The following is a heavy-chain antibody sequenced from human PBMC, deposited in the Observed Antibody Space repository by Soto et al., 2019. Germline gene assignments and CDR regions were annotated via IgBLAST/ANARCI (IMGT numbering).Heavy chain of an antibody. Sequence: GESLKVSCKGSGYSFTSYWIGWVRQMPGKGLEWMGIIYPDDSDTRYSPSFQGQVTISADKSISTAYLQWSSLKASDTAMYYCARHNWNDEGAFDIWGQGTMVTVSS. J-gene: IGHJ3*02. CDR2: IYPDDSDT. D-gene: IGHD1-20*01. CDR1: GYSFTSYW. CDR3: ARHNWNDEGAFDI. V-gene: IGHV5-51*01.